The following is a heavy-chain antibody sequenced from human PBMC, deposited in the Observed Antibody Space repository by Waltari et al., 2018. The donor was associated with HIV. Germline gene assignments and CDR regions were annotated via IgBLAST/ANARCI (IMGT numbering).Heavy chain of an antibody. D-gene: IGHD6-19*01. CDR1: GGSISSRSYY. CDR2: IYYSVST. V-gene: IGHV4-39*01. Sequence: QLQLQESGPGLVKPSETLSLTCTVSGGSISSRSYYWGWTRKPPGKGLEWIGSIYYSVSTYYNPSLKSRVTISVDTSKNQFSLKLSSVTAADTAVYYCARRGYSSGWFNGAFDIWGQGTMVTVSS. J-gene: IGHJ3*02. CDR3: ARRGYSSGWFNGAFDI.